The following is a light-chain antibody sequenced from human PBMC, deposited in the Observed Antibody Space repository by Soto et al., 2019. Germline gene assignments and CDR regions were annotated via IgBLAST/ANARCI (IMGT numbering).Light chain of an antibody. CDR2: EVS. V-gene: IGLV2-14*01. J-gene: IGLJ2*01. CDR1: SSDVGGYRF. Sequence: QSVLTQPASVSGSPGQSITISCTGTSSDVGGYRFVSWYQQYPGRAPKLMIYEVSNRPSGVSNRFSGSKSGNTASLTISGLQAEDEADYYCSSYASSNTVLFGGGTQLTVL. CDR3: SSYASSNTVL.